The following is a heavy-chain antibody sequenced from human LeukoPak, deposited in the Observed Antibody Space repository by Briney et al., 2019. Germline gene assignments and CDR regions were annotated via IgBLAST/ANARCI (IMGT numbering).Heavy chain of an antibody. CDR3: ARAIRGDSSGYYYL. Sequence: GGSLRLSCAASGFTFSSYSVNWVRQAPGKGLEWVSSISSSSSYKYYADSVKGRFTISRDNAKNSLYLQMNSLRAEDTAVYYCARAIRGDSSGYYYLWGQGTLVTVSS. V-gene: IGHV3-21*01. J-gene: IGHJ5*02. CDR2: ISSSSSYK. CDR1: GFTFSSYS. D-gene: IGHD3-22*01.